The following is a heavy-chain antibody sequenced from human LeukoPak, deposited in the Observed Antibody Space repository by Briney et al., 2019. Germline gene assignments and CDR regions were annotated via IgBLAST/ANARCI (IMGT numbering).Heavy chain of an antibody. CDR3: ARETNSVYYFDY. V-gene: IGHV3-23*01. CDR1: GFTFSRSA. Sequence: GGSLRLSCAASGFTFSRSAMSWVRQAPGKGLEWVSCTTGSGGSTYYADSVKGRFTISRDNSKNTLYLQMNSLRAEDTAVYYCARETNSVYYFDYWGQGTLVTVSS. J-gene: IGHJ4*02. CDR2: TTGSGGST. D-gene: IGHD1/OR15-1a*01.